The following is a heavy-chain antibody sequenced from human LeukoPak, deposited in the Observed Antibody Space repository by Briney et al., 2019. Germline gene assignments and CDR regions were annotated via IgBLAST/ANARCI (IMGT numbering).Heavy chain of an antibody. CDR1: GFTFSSYE. J-gene: IGHJ6*02. Sequence: GGSLRLSCAASGFTFSSYEMNWVRQAPGKGLEWVPYISSSGSTIYYADSVKGRFTISRDNAKNSLYLQMNSLRTEDTAVYYCARGLDHTDYYYGMDVWGQGTTVTVSS. CDR2: ISSSGSTI. D-gene: IGHD3/OR15-3a*01. V-gene: IGHV3-48*03. CDR3: ARGLDHTDYYYGMDV.